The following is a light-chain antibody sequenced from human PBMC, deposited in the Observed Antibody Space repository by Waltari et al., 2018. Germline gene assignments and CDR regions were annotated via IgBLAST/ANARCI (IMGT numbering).Light chain of an antibody. CDR1: QLVNQF. Sequence: SYVLTQPPSVSVSPGQKASIDCSGDQLVNQFVAWYQLKPGQSPVLFVYEDDKRPSGFPERFSGSNSGNTATLTISGAQSMDEGDYFCQGRDGSTAVVFGGGTKLTVL. V-gene: IGLV3-1*01. CDR2: EDD. CDR3: QGRDGSTAVV. J-gene: IGLJ2*01.